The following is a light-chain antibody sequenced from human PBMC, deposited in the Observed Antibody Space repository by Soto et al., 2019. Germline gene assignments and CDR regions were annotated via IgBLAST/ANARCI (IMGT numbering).Light chain of an antibody. V-gene: IGLV2-14*01. J-gene: IGLJ1*01. Sequence: QSVLTQPASVSGSPGQSITISCTGTSSDVGGYNYVSWYQQHPGKAPKLMIYDVSNRPSGVSNRFSGSKFGNTASLTISGLQAEDEADYYCSSYTSSSTPYYVFGTGTKLTVL. CDR2: DVS. CDR3: SSYTSSSTPYYV. CDR1: SSDVGGYNY.